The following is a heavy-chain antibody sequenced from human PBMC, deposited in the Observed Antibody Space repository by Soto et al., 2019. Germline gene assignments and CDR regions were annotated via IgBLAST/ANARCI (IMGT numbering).Heavy chain of an antibody. D-gene: IGHD5-12*01. V-gene: IGHV3-48*02. CDR2: INIGSTSI. J-gene: IGHJ4*02. CDR3: ARDGYSFVY. CDR1: GFTFSSNG. Sequence: EVQLVESGGGLVEPGGSLRLSCAASGFTFSSNGMTWVRQAPGKGLEWISYINIGSTSIYYADSAKGRFTTSRDNAKNSLYLQMNSLRDEDTAVYYCARDGYSFVYWGQGTLVTVSS.